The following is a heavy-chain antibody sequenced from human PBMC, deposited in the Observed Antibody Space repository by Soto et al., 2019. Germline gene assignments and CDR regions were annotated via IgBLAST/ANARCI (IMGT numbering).Heavy chain of an antibody. CDR3: ARDRLTRFAEYFQH. J-gene: IGHJ1*01. Sequence: PGGSLRLSCAASGFTFSSYGMHWVRQAPGKGLEWVAVIWYDGSNKYYADSVKGRFTISRDNSKNTLYLQMNSLRAEDTAVYYCARDRLTRFAEYFQHWGQGTLVTVSS. V-gene: IGHV3-33*01. CDR2: IWYDGSNK. CDR1: GFTFSSYG.